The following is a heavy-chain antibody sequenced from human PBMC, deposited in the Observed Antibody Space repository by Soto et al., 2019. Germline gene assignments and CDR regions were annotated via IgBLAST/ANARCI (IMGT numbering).Heavy chain of an antibody. D-gene: IGHD5-12*01. J-gene: IGHJ4*02. CDR1: GGTFSSYT. CDR3: ARDGHSGYDLRFDY. CDR2: IIPILGIA. V-gene: IGHV1-69*04. Sequence: SVKVSCKASGGTFSSYTISWVRQAPGQGLEWMGRIIPILGIANYAQKFQGRVTITADKSTSTAYMELSSLRSEDTAVYYCARDGHSGYDLRFDYWGQGTLVTVSS.